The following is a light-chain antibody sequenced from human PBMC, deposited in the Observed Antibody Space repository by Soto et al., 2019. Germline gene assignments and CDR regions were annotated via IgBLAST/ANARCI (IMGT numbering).Light chain of an antibody. CDR2: DVS. V-gene: IGLV2-11*01. Sequence: QSALTQPRSVSGSPGQSVTISCTGTSSDVGGYDFVSWYQQHPGKAPKLMISDVSKRPSGVPDRFSGSKSGNTASLTISGLHAEDEAYHYCCSYAGDLALFGGGTKLTVL. CDR3: CSYAGDLAL. CDR1: SSDVGGYDF. J-gene: IGLJ2*01.